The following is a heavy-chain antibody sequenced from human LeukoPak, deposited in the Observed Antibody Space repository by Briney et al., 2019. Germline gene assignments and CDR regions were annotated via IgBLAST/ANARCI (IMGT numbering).Heavy chain of an antibody. J-gene: IGHJ4*02. CDR1: GGSIGNYF. CDR3: ASWSSSWTTFDY. Sequence: PAETLCLTCTVSGGSIGNYFWSWIRQPAGKGLEWIGRIYTSGNTNYSPSLKSRVTMSVDKSKNQISLKLSSVAAADTAVYYCASWSSSWTTFDYWGQGTLVTVSS. D-gene: IGHD6-13*01. V-gene: IGHV4-4*07. CDR2: IYTSGNT.